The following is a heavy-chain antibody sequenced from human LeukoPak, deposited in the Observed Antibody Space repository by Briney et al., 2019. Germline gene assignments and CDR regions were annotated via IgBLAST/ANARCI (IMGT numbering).Heavy chain of an antibody. D-gene: IGHD3-22*01. V-gene: IGHV3-53*01. J-gene: IGHJ4*02. Sequence: PGGSLRLSCAASGFTFSDYYMSWVRQAPGKGLEWLSVISTGGSTNYADSVKGRFTISRDNSKNILYLQMNSLRAEDTAVYYCARDDYYDSSGLDYWGQGILVTVSS. CDR1: GFTFSDYY. CDR2: ISTGGST. CDR3: ARDDYYDSSGLDY.